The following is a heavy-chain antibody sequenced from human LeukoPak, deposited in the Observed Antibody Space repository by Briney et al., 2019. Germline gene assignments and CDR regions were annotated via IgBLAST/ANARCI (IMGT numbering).Heavy chain of an antibody. CDR3: ARGGYDYVWGSAFDY. J-gene: IGHJ4*02. D-gene: IGHD3-16*01. Sequence: SETLSLTCTVSGGSISSYFWSWLRQPPGRGLEWIGYVYYSGSTNYNPSLNSRVTTSVDTSKNQFSLKLSSVTAADTAVYYCARGGYDYVWGSAFDYWGRGMLVTVSS. CDR1: GGSISSYF. CDR2: VYYSGST. V-gene: IGHV4-59*01.